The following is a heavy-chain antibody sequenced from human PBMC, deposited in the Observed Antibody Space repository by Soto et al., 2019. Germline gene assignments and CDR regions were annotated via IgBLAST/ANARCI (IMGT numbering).Heavy chain of an antibody. Sequence: GSGPTLVNPTQTLTLTCTFSGFSLSTGGMGVGWIRQPPGKALEWLALIYWDGDRRYSPSLMNRLTIAKDTSKNQVVLTMTNMDPVDTATYYCAHQPGSIAAAGSRYYYYGMDVWGQGTTVTVSS. CDR1: GFSLSTGGMG. CDR3: AHQPGSIAAAGSRYYYYGMDV. CDR2: IYWDGDR. J-gene: IGHJ6*02. D-gene: IGHD6-13*01. V-gene: IGHV2-5*02.